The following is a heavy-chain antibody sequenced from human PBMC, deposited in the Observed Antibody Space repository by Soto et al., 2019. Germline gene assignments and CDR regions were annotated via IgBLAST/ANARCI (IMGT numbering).Heavy chain of an antibody. CDR1: GYTFTGYY. D-gene: IGHD2-15*01. V-gene: IGHV1-2*04. CDR3: ARDQSNCSGGSCYSFDY. CDR2: INPNSGGT. J-gene: IGHJ4*02. Sequence: ASVKVSCKASGYTFTGYYMHWVRQAPGQGLEWMGWINPNSGGTNYAQKFQGWVTMTRDTSIGTAYMELSRLRSDDTAVYYCARDQSNCSGGSCYSFDYWGQGTLVTVSS.